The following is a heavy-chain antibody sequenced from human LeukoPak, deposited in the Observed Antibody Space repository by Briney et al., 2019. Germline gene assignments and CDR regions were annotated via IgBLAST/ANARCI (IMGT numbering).Heavy chain of an antibody. Sequence: SGGSLRLSCAASGFTFSSYSMNWVRQAPGKGLEWVSSISSSSSYIYYADSVKGRFTISRDNAKNSLYLQMNSLRAEGTAVYYCARGWGWIQLWRGVDYWGQGTLVTVSS. D-gene: IGHD5-18*01. CDR3: ARGWGWIQLWRGVDY. CDR1: GFTFSSYS. J-gene: IGHJ4*02. V-gene: IGHV3-21*01. CDR2: ISSSSSYI.